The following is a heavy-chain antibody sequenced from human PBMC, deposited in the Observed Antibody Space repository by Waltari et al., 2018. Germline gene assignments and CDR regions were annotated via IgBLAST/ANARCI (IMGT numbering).Heavy chain of an antibody. J-gene: IGHJ4*02. D-gene: IGHD4-17*01. Sequence: QVQLQESGPGLVKPSQTLSLTCTVSGGSISSGGYYWSWISPHPGKGLEWIGYIYYSGSTYYNPSLKSRVTISVDTSKNQFSLKLSSVTAADTAVYYCARGTTTVVTDGFDYWGQGTLVTVSS. CDR3: ARGTTTVVTDGFDY. CDR1: GGSISSGGYY. CDR2: IYYSGST. V-gene: IGHV4-31*03.